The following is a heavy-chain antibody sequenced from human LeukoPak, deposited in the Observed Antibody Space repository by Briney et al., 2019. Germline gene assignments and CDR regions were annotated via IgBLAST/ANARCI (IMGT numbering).Heavy chain of an antibody. D-gene: IGHD6-19*01. J-gene: IGHJ4*02. Sequence: GGSLRLYSAVSGLTFSTYSMTWVRQGPGKGLEWVSSIYNSGAKIFYADSVKGRFTISRDNSKNMLYLQMNSLRVEDTAVYYCAKDVAPDSGWDLDYWGQGTLVTVSS. CDR3: AKDVAPDSGWDLDY. CDR1: GLTFSTYS. CDR2: IYNSGAKI. V-gene: IGHV3-23*01.